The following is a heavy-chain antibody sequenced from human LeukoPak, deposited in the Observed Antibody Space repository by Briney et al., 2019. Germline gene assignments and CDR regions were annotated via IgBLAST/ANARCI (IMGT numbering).Heavy chain of an antibody. Sequence: GGSLRLSCAASGFTFSSYAMHWVRQAPGKGLEWVSGITGSGHTTYYADSVKGRFTISRDNSKNTLYLQMNSLKAEDTAVYYCARVIRSSGWYVDYWGQGTLVTVSS. CDR1: GFTFSSYA. CDR2: ITGSGHTT. D-gene: IGHD6-19*01. CDR3: ARVIRSSGWYVDY. J-gene: IGHJ4*02. V-gene: IGHV3-23*01.